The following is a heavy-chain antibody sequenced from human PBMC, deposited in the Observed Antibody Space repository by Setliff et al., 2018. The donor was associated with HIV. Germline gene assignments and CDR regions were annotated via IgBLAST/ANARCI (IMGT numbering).Heavy chain of an antibody. CDR3: ARAKTIGSSALFLDP. D-gene: IGHD2-2*03. V-gene: IGHV4-61*09. J-gene: IGHJ5*02. Sequence: SETLSLTCTVSGDSMNSVSYSWAWLRQSAGKGPEWIGHVYARVSANYNPSLTSRVTISAPTSKNQFSLNLNSVTAAGTATYYCARAKTIGSSALFLDPWGQGTPVTVSS. CDR1: GDSMNSVSYS. CDR2: VYARVSA.